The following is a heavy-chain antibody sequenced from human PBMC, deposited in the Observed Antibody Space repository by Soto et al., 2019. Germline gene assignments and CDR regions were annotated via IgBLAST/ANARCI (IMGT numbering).Heavy chain of an antibody. Sequence: SPRPFCPTCEXTFNSFSISWVRQAPGKGLEWVSEISGNGADTSYEDSVSGRFTISRDNSKDTRFLQMNSLSADDTAVYDCGKERRGSGWFVCSYWGQGTLGTVSS. V-gene: IGHV3-23*02. D-gene: IGHD6-19*01. CDR2: ISGNGADT. CDR3: GKERRGSGWFVCSY. CDR1: EXTFNSFS. J-gene: IGHJ4*02.